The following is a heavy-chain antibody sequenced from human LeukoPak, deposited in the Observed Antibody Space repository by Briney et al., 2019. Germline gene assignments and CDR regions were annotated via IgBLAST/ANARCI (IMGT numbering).Heavy chain of an antibody. CDR2: IYYSGST. V-gene: IGHV4-39*07. Sequence: PSETLSLTCTVSGGSISSSSYYWGWIRQPPGKGLEWIGSIYYSGSTYYNPSLKSRVTISVDTSKNQFSLKLSSVTAADTAVYYCARDRVLGEGSWGQGTLVTVSS. CDR1: GGSISSSSYY. J-gene: IGHJ4*02. D-gene: IGHD3-10*01. CDR3: ARDRVLGEGS.